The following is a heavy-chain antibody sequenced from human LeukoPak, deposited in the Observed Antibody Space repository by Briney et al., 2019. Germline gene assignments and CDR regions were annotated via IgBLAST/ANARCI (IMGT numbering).Heavy chain of an antibody. Sequence: GESLRLSCAASGFSFTSYTMTWVRQVPGKGLEWVSSISSTSAYIYYADSVKGRFTISRDNAKNSLYLQMNSLRAEDTAVYYCANFDSNFNWGQGTLVTVSS. CDR1: GFSFTSYT. CDR3: ANFDSNFN. V-gene: IGHV3-21*01. D-gene: IGHD3-22*01. J-gene: IGHJ4*02. CDR2: ISSTSAYI.